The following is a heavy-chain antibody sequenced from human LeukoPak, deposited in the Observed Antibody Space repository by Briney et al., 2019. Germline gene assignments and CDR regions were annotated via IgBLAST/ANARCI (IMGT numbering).Heavy chain of an antibody. V-gene: IGHV3-74*01. CDR1: GITFSRSW. D-gene: IGHD1-26*01. J-gene: IGHJ4*02. CDR3: ARDQSATGPTTVEY. Sequence: PGGSLRLSCAASGITFSRSWMHWVRQAPGKGLVWVSRISSDGSNTIYAESVKGRFTISRDNAKNTLYLQMNSLRVEDTAVYYCARDQSATGPTTVEYWGQGTLVTVSS. CDR2: ISSDGSNT.